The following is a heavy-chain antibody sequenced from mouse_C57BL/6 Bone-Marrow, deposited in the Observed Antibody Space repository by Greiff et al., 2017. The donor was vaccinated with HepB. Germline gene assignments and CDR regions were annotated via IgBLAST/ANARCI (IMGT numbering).Heavy chain of an antibody. CDR2: ISYDGSN. J-gene: IGHJ1*03. CDR3: ARDSSYSYFDV. CDR1: GYSITSGYY. V-gene: IGHV3-6*01. D-gene: IGHD1-1*01. Sequence: DVKLQESGPGLVKPSQSLSLTCSVTGYSITSGYYWNWIRQFPGNKLEWMGYISYDGSNNYNPSLKNRISITRDTSKNQFFLKLNSVTTEDTATYYCARDSSYSYFDVWGTGTTVTVSS.